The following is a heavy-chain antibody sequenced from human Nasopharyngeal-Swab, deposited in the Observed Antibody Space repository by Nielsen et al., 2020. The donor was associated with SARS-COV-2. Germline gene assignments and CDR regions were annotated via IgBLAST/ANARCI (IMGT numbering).Heavy chain of an antibody. CDR3: ARHEVTYSSGSFALDV. V-gene: IGHV4-38-2*02. J-gene: IGHJ6*02. D-gene: IGHD6-19*01. CDR2: IYHSGST. Sequence: SETLSLTCTVSGYSISSGYYWGWIRQPPGKGLEWIGSIYHSGSTYYNPSLKSRVTISVDTSKNQFSLKLSSVTAADTAVYYCARHEVTYSSGSFALDVWGQGTTVTVSS. CDR1: GYSISSGYY.